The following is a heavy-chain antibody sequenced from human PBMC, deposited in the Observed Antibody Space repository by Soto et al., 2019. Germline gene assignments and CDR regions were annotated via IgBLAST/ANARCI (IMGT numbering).Heavy chain of an antibody. CDR1: GGSISSYY. Sequence: QVQLQESGPGLVKPSETLSLTCTVSGGSISSYYWSWIRQPPGKGLEWIGYIYYSGSTNYNPSLKSRVTISVDTSKNQFSLKLSSVTAADTAVYYCAREWNLNWFDPWGQGTLVTVSS. D-gene: IGHD1-1*01. V-gene: IGHV4-59*01. J-gene: IGHJ5*02. CDR2: IYYSGST. CDR3: AREWNLNWFDP.